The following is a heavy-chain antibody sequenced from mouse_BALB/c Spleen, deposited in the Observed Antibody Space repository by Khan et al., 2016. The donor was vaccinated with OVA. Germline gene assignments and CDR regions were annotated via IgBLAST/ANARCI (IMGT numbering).Heavy chain of an antibody. J-gene: IGHJ2*01. Sequence: EVQLQESGPGLVKPSQSLSLTCTVTGYSITSDYVWNWIRQFPGNKLEWVGYISYSGKTKYNPSLKSRISITRDTYKNQFFLQLNLVTIEDTATYYCAGSQGGGFDYWGQGTTLTVSS. D-gene: IGHD1-1*02. CDR1: GYSITSDYV. CDR3: AGSQGGGFDY. CDR2: ISYSGKT. V-gene: IGHV3-2*02.